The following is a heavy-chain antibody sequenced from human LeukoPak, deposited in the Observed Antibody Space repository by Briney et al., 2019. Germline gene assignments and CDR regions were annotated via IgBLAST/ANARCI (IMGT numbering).Heavy chain of an antibody. V-gene: IGHV3-23*01. Sequence: GGSLRLSCAGSAFTFSSYAMRWVRQAPGKGLEWVSAISGSGGSTYYADSVKGRFTISRDNSKNTLYLQMNSLRAEDTAVYYCARAITMIVVVQGYWGQGTLVTVSS. CDR1: AFTFSSYA. CDR3: ARAITMIVVVQGY. CDR2: ISGSGGST. J-gene: IGHJ4*02. D-gene: IGHD3-22*01.